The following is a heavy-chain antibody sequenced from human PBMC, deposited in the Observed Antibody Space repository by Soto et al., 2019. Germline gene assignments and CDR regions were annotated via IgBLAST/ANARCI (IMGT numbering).Heavy chain of an antibody. D-gene: IGHD6-19*01. CDR3: ARPSVGGTWGSFDY. CDR1: GGSISTYY. J-gene: IGHJ4*02. V-gene: IGHV4-59*08. CDR2: VYYSGTA. Sequence: PSETLSLTCTVSGGSISTYYWSWIRQPPGKGLEWIGHVYYSGTANYNASLKSRVTMSVDTSRNHFSLMLTSVTAADTAVYYCARPSVGGTWGSFDYWGLGTLVTVYS.